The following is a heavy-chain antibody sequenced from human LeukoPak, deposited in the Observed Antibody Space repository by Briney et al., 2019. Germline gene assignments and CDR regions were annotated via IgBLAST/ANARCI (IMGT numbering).Heavy chain of an antibody. CDR3: ARDHSGYVRGAFDI. J-gene: IGHJ3*02. D-gene: IGHD5-12*01. Sequence: GGSLRLSCAASGFTFSSYSMNWVRQAPGKGLEWVSSISSSSSCIYYADSVKGRFTISRDNAKNSLYLQMNSLRAEDTAVYYCARDHSGYVRGAFDIWGQGTMVTVSS. CDR1: GFTFSSYS. CDR2: ISSSSSCI. V-gene: IGHV3-21*01.